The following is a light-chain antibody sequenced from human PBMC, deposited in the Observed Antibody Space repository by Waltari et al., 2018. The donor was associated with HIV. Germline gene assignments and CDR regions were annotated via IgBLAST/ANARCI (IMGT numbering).Light chain of an antibody. J-gene: IGLJ3*02. CDR2: GNS. CDR3: QSYDSSLSVWV. CDR1: SSTIGAGYD. V-gene: IGLV1-40*01. Sequence: QSVLTQPPSVSGAPGQRVTISCTGSSSTIGAGYDVHWYQQLPGTAPKLLIYGNSNRPSGVPDRFSGSKSGTSASLAITGLLAEDDADYYCQSYDSSLSVWVFGGGTKLTVL.